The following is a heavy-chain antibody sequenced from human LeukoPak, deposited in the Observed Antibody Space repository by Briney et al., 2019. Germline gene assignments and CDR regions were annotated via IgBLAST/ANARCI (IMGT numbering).Heavy chain of an antibody. CDR1: GGSISSYY. CDR2: IYYSGST. CDR3: ARLTRYCTNGVCWDLIDY. J-gene: IGHJ4*02. Sequence: PSETLSLTCTVSGGSISSYYWSWIRQPPGTGLEWIGYIYYSGSTNYNPSLKSRVTISVDTSKNQFSLKLSSVTAADTAVYYCARLTRYCTNGVCWDLIDYWGQGTLVTVSS. V-gene: IGHV4-59*08. D-gene: IGHD2-8*01.